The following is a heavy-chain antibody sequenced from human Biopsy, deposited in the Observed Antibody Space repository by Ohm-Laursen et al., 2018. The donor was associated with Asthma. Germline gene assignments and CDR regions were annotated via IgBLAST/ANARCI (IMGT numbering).Heavy chain of an antibody. J-gene: IGHJ4*02. CDR3: AKDERLYYGSDSKYMQPVPLGD. V-gene: IGHV3-11*01. CDR1: GFTFSDYY. CDR2: INGKSNSI. Sequence: SLRLSCAASGFTFSDYYMSWIRQAPGKGLEWISYINGKSNSIEYADSVKGRFTISRDNAKNSLYLQMNSLRAEDTAVYYCAKDERLYYGSDSKYMQPVPLGDWGQGTLVTVSS. D-gene: IGHD3-10*01.